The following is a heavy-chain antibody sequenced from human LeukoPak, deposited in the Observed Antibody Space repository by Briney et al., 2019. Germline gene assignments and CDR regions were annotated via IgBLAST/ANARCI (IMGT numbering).Heavy chain of an antibody. CDR1: GFTFSSSA. CDR3: AKEGKTRNWNYYQAKPVY. J-gene: IGHJ4*02. V-gene: IGHV3-23*01. Sequence: PGGSLRLSCAASGFTFSSSAMNWVRQAPGKGLEWVSAISGSGGSTYYADSVKGRFTISRDNSRNTLYLQMNSLRVEDTAIYYCAKEGKTRNWNYYQAKPVYWGQGTLVTVSS. D-gene: IGHD1-7*01. CDR2: ISGSGGST.